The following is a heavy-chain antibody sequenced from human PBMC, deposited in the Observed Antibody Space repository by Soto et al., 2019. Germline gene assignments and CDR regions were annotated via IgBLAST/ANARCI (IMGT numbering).Heavy chain of an antibody. Sequence: PSETLSLTCTVSSASFRSGSYYWSWIRQPPGKGLEWIGYVYYLGRTNYNPSLKSRVTISMDTSKNQFSLWLSSVTAADTAIYYCARDFDYFDYWGQGTLVTVSS. CDR1: SASFRSGSYY. J-gene: IGHJ4*02. V-gene: IGHV4-61*01. D-gene: IGHD3-3*01. CDR3: ARDFDYFDY. CDR2: VYYLGRT.